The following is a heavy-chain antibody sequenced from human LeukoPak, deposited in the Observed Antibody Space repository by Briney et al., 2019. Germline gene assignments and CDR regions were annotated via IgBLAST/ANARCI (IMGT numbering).Heavy chain of an antibody. Sequence: SETLSLTCTVSGGSISSSSYYWGWIRQPPGKGLEWIGSIYYSGSTYYNPSLKSRVTISVDTSKNQFSLKLSSVTAADTAVYYCASLLTTGYSSGWFDYWGQGTLVTVSS. CDR2: IYYSGST. V-gene: IGHV4-39*01. D-gene: IGHD6-19*01. J-gene: IGHJ4*02. CDR1: GGSISSSSYY. CDR3: ASLLTTGYSSGWFDY.